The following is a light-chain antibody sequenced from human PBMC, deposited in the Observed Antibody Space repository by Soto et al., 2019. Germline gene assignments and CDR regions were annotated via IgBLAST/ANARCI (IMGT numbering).Light chain of an antibody. J-gene: IGKJ1*01. Sequence: EIVLTQSPVTLSLSPGQRATLSCRASQGVSSNHLGWYQQKPGQPPRLLIYDTYKRATGIPARFSGSGSGTDFTLTISSLEPEDFAVYYCQQRSNYWTFGQGTKVAIK. CDR2: DTY. CDR1: QGVSSN. CDR3: QQRSNYWT. V-gene: IGKV3-11*01.